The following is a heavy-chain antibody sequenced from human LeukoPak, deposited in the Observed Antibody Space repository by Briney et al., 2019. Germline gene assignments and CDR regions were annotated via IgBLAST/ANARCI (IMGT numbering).Heavy chain of an antibody. V-gene: IGHV3-53*01. CDR3: ARGVEPLAANTLAY. CDR1: RFTVITND. J-gene: IGHJ4*02. CDR2: IYSDGNT. Sequence: GGALRLSCAASRFTVITNDMTWVRQAPGKGVEWVSLIYSDGNTKYADSVQGRFTISRDNSKNTLYLEMNSLSPDDTAVYYCARGVEPLAANTLAYWGQGTLVTVSS. D-gene: IGHD1-14*01.